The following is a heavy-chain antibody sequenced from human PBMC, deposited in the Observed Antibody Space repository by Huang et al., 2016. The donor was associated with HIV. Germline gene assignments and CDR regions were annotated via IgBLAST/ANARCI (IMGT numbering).Heavy chain of an antibody. CDR3: ARDRKYDNAWYWFDP. CDR1: GGTFSSYA. Sequence: QVQLVQSGAEVKKPGSSVRVSCEASGGTFSSYAINWVRQGPGQGLEWMGGIIPILGTPNDAQKFQGRVTITADESTSTAYMELSSLRSDDTAVYYCARDRKYDNAWYWFDPWGQGTLVTVSS. CDR2: IIPILGTP. V-gene: IGHV1-69*01. J-gene: IGHJ5*02. D-gene: IGHD1-1*01.